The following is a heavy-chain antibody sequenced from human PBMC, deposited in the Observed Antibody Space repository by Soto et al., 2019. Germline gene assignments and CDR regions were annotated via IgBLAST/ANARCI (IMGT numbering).Heavy chain of an antibody. Sequence: EVQLVESGGGLVQPGGSLRVSCAASGFTFSGYSMNWVRQAPGKGQEWLSYIDSSGKTIYYADSVKGRFIISRDNAKNSLYLQMNSLRDEDTAVYHCARGGVASIFGDSWGQGTLVTVSS. CDR1: GFTFSGYS. CDR3: ARGGVASIFGDS. D-gene: IGHD5-12*01. CDR2: IDSSGKTI. J-gene: IGHJ4*02. V-gene: IGHV3-48*02.